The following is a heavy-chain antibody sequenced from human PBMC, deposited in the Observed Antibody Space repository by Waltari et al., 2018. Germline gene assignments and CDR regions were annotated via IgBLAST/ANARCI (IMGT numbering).Heavy chain of an antibody. CDR3: ASTFFH. Sequence: DGQLLESGGRLVQPGGSLRLSCKAYGLTFAGYAMSWVRQAPGKGLEWVSIISQSGDRTDYGDAVRGRFNISRDNSQNMLYLEMNSLRVDDTAVYYCASTFFHWGQGTLVTVFS. V-gene: IGHV3-23*01. J-gene: IGHJ1*01. D-gene: IGHD3-3*01. CDR2: ISQSGDRT. CDR1: GLTFAGYA.